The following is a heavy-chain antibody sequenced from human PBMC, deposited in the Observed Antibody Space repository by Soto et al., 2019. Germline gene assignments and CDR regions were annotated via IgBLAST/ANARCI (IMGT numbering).Heavy chain of an antibody. CDR3: ARGVGAGGTVRFAFDI. CDR1: GYTFNAYY. Sequence: QVQVVQSGAEVKKPGASVKVSCKASGYTFNAYYMHWVRQAPGQGLEWMGWINPNSGGTKYGQKFQGRVTMTRDTSISTAYMELSSLTSDDTAIYYCARGVGAGGTVRFAFDIWGQETMITVSS. J-gene: IGHJ3*02. CDR2: INPNSGGT. D-gene: IGHD6-13*01. V-gene: IGHV1-2*02.